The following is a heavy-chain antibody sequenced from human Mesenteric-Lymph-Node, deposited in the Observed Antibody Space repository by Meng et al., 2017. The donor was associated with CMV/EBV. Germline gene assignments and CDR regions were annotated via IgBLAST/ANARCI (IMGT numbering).Heavy chain of an antibody. CDR1: GYAFTNYN. D-gene: IGHD1-26*01. Sequence: SVKVSCKASGYAFTNYNIDWVRQAAGQGLEWMGGIIPILGIANYAQKFQGRVTITADKSTSTAYMELSSPRSEDTAVYYCARDGQGGAIGYWGQGTLVTVSS. J-gene: IGHJ4*02. V-gene: IGHV1-69*10. CDR3: ARDGQGGAIGY. CDR2: IIPILGIA.